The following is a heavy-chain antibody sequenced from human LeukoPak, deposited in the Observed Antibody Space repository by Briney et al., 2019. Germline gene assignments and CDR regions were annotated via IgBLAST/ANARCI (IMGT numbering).Heavy chain of an antibody. J-gene: IGHJ4*02. V-gene: IGHV4-39*01. CDR3: SRHLSQGDGNKRGFYY. Sequence: PSETLSRTCTVSGGSISSRPYDWGWIRQPPGKGLEYIGSISYSGSTYYNPSLRSRVTISVDTSSNQFSLKLSSVTAADTAVYCCSRHLSQGDGNKRGFYYWGQGTLVTVSS. CDR1: GGSISSRPYD. CDR2: ISYSGST. D-gene: IGHD5-24*01.